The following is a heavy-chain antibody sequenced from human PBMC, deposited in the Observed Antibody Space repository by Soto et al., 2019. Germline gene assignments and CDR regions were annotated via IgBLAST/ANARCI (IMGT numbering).Heavy chain of an antibody. CDR1: GYTLTELS. Sequence: ASVKVSCTVSGYTLTELSMHWVRQAPGKGLEWMGGFDPEDGETIYAQKFQGRVTMTEDTSTDTAYMELSSLRSEDTAVYYCATVSSVYSGSYFFFDYWGQGTLVTVSS. V-gene: IGHV1-24*01. CDR2: FDPEDGET. J-gene: IGHJ4*02. CDR3: ATVSSVYSGSYFFFDY. D-gene: IGHD1-26*01.